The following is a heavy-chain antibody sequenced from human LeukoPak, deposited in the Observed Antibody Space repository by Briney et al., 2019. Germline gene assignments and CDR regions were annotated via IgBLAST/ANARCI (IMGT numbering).Heavy chain of an antibody. J-gene: IGHJ4*02. D-gene: IGHD5-18*01. CDR2: INPNSGGT. V-gene: IGHV1-2*02. Sequence: ASVKVSCKASGYTFTGYYMHWVRQAPGQGLEWMGWINPNSGGTNYAQKFQGRVTVTRDMSTSTVYMELSSLRSEDTAVYYCARDLSEDTAMVEYYFDYWGQGTLVTVSS. CDR3: ARDLSEDTAMVEYYFDY. CDR1: GYTFTGYY.